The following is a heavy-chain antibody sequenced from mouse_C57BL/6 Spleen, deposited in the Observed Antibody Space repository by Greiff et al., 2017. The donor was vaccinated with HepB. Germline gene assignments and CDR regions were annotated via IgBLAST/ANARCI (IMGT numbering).Heavy chain of an antibody. CDR3: ARDRGLYGYDEGFAY. CDR1: GFSLTSYG. Sequence: VKLVESGPGLVQPSQSLSITCTVSGFSLTSYGVHWVRQSPGKGLEWLGVIWSGGSTDYNAAFISRLSISKDNSKSQVFFKMNSLQADDTAIYYCARDRGLYGYDEGFAYWGQGTLVTVSA. V-gene: IGHV2-2*01. D-gene: IGHD2-2*01. J-gene: IGHJ3*01. CDR2: IWSGGST.